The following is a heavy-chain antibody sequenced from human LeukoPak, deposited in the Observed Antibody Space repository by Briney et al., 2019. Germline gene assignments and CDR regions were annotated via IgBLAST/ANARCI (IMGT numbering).Heavy chain of an antibody. D-gene: IGHD2-21*01. V-gene: IGHV5-51*01. CDR2: IYSGDAGT. J-gene: IGHJ3*02. CDR1: GYSFTIYW. CDR3: ARRLYYSLGAFDI. Sequence: GESLKISCKASGYSFTIYWIGWVRQMPPKGLEWRGIIYSGDAGTRFSASFQGHVTISADNSISTRYLQWSSLEVSYTAMYYCARRLYYSLGAFDIWGQGTMVTVSS.